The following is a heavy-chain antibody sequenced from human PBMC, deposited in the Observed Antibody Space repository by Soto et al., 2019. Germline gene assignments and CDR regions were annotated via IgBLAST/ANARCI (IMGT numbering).Heavy chain of an antibody. CDR3: ARTEDGYNTNFEY. CDR1: GGSISSGDYY. V-gene: IGHV4-30-4*01. Sequence: SETLSLTCSVSGGSISSGDYYWNWIRQSPGKGLEWIGSIFYTGKTHYNPSLKSRLTISVDASKNEFSLRLSSVTAADTALYYCARTEDGYNTNFEYWGQGTLVTVSS. D-gene: IGHD5-18*01. CDR2: IFYTGKT. J-gene: IGHJ4*02.